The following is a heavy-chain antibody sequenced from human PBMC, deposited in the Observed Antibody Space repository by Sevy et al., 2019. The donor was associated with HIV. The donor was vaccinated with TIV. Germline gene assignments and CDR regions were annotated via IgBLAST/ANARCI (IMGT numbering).Heavy chain of an antibody. CDR2: IYYSGST. CDR1: GGSISSYY. V-gene: IGHV4-59*01. D-gene: IGHD3-10*01. Sequence: SETLSLTCTVSGGSISSYYWSWIRQPPGKGLEWIGYIYYSGSTNYNPSLKGRVTISVDTSKNQFSLKLSSVTAADTAVYYCARGVGYYGAGTSSNDYGMGVWGQGTTVTVSS. J-gene: IGHJ6*02. CDR3: ARGVGYYGAGTSSNDYGMGV.